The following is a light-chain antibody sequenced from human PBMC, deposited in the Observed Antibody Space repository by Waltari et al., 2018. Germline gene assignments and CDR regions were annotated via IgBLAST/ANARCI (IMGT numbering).Light chain of an antibody. CDR3: QQRSNWPPLFT. J-gene: IGKJ3*01. CDR2: DAS. V-gene: IGKV3-11*01. Sequence: EIVLTQSPATLSLSPGERATLSCRASQSVGRYLAWYQQKPVQAPRLLIYDASNRATGIPARFSGSGSGADFTLTISSLEPEDFAVYYCQQRSNWPPLFTFGPGTKVDIK. CDR1: QSVGRY.